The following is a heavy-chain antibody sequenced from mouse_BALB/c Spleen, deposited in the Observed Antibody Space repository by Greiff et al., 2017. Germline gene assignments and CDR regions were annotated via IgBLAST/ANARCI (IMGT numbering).Heavy chain of an antibody. CDR3: ARNPFTTVVATDY. J-gene: IGHJ2*01. D-gene: IGHD1-1*01. CDR1: GFNIKDTY. Sequence: DVQLVESGAELVKPGASVKLSCTASGFNIKDTYMHWVKQRPEQGLEWIGRIDPANGNTKYDPKFQGKATITADTSSNTAYLQLSSLTSEDTAVYYCARNPFTTVVATDYWGQGTTLTVSS. V-gene: IGHV14-3*02. CDR2: IDPANGNT.